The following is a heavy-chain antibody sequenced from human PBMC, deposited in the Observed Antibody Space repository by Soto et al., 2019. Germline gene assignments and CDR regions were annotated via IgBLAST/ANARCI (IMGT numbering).Heavy chain of an antibody. CDR3: ARGGITMVRGASHWFDP. CDR2: IIPILGIA. V-gene: IGHV1-69*02. J-gene: IGHJ5*02. CDR1: GGTFSSYT. Sequence: QVQLVQSGAEVKKPGSSVKVSCKASGGTFSSYTISWVRQAPGQGLEWMGRIIPILGIANYAQKFQGRVTITADKSTSTAYMELSSLRSEDTAVYYCARGGITMVRGASHWFDPWGQGTLDTVSS. D-gene: IGHD3-10*01.